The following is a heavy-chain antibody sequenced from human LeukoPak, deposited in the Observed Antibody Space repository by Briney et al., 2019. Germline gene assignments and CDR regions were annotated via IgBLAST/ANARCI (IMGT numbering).Heavy chain of an antibody. V-gene: IGHV3-30-3*01. CDR3: DPHDSSSHF. Sequence: PGGSLRLSCAASGFTFSIYAMHWVRQAPGKGLEWVAFISSDGSNKYYADSVKGRFTISRDNSKNTLYLQMNSLRDEDTVVYYCDPHDSSSHFWGQGTLGTGSS. CDR2: ISSDGSNK. CDR1: GFTFSIYA. J-gene: IGHJ4*02. D-gene: IGHD6-6*01.